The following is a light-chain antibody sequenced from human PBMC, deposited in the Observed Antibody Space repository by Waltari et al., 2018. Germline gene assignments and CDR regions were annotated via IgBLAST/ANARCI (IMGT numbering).Light chain of an antibody. CDR2: DDG. CDR1: KIGSKN. V-gene: IGLV3-21*02. CDR3: QVWDSGSNHYV. Sequence: SYELTQPPSVSVAPGQTARITCDGDKIGSKNVHWYQHKPVQAPVLVVYDDGDRPSGIPERFSGSNSGNTAALTISRVDAGDEAEYYCQVWDSGSNHYVFGTVTKVTVL. J-gene: IGLJ1*01.